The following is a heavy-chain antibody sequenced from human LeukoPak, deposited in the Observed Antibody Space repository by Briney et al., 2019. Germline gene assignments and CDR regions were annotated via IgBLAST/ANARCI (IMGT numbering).Heavy chain of an antibody. CDR2: ISAYNGNT. J-gene: IGHJ4*02. CDR1: GYTFTSYG. D-gene: IGHD3-22*01. V-gene: IGHV1-18*01. CDR3: ARREYYYDSSGYNDY. Sequence: ASVKVSCKASGYTFTSYGISWVRQAPGQGLEWMGWISAYNGNTNYAQKLQGRVTMTTDRSTSTAYMELRSLRSDDTAVYYCARREYYYDSSGYNDYWGQGTLVTVSS.